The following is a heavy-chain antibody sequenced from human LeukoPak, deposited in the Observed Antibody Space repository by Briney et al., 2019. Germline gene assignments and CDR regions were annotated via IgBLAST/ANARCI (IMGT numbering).Heavy chain of an antibody. J-gene: IGHJ4*02. CDR3: AKRYSNSWYAAWDY. Sequence: GGSLILSCAASGFIFSTYAMSWVRQAPGKGLEWVSTISGSRGGTYYADSVKGRFTISRDNSKNTLDLQMNSLRAEDTAVYYCAKRYSNSWYAAWDYWGQGTLVTVS. D-gene: IGHD6-13*01. V-gene: IGHV3-23*01. CDR1: GFIFSTYA. CDR2: ISGSRGGT.